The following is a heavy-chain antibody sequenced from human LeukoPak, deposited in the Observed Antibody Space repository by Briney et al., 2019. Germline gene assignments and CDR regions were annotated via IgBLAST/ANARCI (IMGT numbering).Heavy chain of an antibody. CDR2: IIPIFGTA. CDR1: GGTFSSYA. Sequence: SVKVSCKASGGTFSSYAISWVRQAPGQGLEWMGGIIPIFGTANYAQKFQGRVTITTDESTSTAYMELSSLRSEDTAVYYCARVQRGYANAFGIWGQGTMVTVSS. D-gene: IGHD3-3*01. CDR3: ARVQRGYANAFGI. V-gene: IGHV1-69*05. J-gene: IGHJ3*02.